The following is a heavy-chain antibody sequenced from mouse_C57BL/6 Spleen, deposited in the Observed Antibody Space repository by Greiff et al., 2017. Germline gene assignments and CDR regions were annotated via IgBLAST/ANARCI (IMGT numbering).Heavy chain of an antibody. V-gene: IGHV1-50*01. CDR2: IDPSDSYT. D-gene: IGHD3-2*02. CDR1: GYTFTSYW. CDR3: ARRRGDSSGYGD. Sequence: QVQLQQPGAELVKPGASVKLSCKASGYTFTSYWMQWVKQRPGQGLEWIGEIDPSDSYTNYNQKFKGKATLTVDTSSNTAYMQLSSLTSEDAAVYYCARRRGDSSGYGDWGKGTTLTVAS. J-gene: IGHJ2*01.